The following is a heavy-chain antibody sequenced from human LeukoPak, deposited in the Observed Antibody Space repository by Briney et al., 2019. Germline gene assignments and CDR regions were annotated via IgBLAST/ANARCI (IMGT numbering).Heavy chain of an antibody. CDR1: GLTFSSYS. CDR3: ARDQSIAARRREFDY. CDR2: ISSSSSYI. Sequence: GGSLRLSCAASGLTFSSYSMNWVRQAPGKGLEWVSSISSSSSYIYYADSVKGRFTISRDNAKNSLYLQMNSLRAEDTAVYYCARDQSIAARRREFDYWGQGTLVTVSS. D-gene: IGHD6-6*01. J-gene: IGHJ4*02. V-gene: IGHV3-21*01.